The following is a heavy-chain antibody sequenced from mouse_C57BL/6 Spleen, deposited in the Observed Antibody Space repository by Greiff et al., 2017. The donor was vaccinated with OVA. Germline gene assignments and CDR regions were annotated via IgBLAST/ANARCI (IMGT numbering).Heavy chain of an antibody. CDR2: IFPGSGST. J-gene: IGHJ2*01. D-gene: IGHD1-1*01. Sequence: VQLVESGPELVKPGASVKISCKASGYTFTDYYINWVKQRPGQGLEWIGWIFPGSGSTYYNEKFKGKATLTVDKSSSTAYMLLSSLTSEDSAVYFCARHNYGSSGGYYFDYWGQGTTLTVSS. CDR1: GYTFTDYY. V-gene: IGHV1-75*01. CDR3: ARHNYGSSGGYYFDY.